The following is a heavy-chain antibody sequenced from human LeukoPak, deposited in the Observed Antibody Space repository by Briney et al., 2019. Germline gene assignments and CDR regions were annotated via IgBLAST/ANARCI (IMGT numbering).Heavy chain of an antibody. CDR2: IYADGGT. D-gene: IGHD1-14*01. CDR3: ATPLTGLNY. CDR1: GFTVSSNY. Sequence: GGSLRLSCAASGFTVSSNYMSWVRQAPGKGLEWVSGIYADGGTYYADSVKGRFTISRDISKNTLYLQMNSLRAEDTAVYYCATPLTGLNYWGQGTLVTVSS. V-gene: IGHV3-53*01. J-gene: IGHJ4*02.